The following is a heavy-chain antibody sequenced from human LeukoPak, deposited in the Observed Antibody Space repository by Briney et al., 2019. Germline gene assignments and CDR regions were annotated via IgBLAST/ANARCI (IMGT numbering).Heavy chain of an antibody. Sequence: GGSLRLSCAASGSTFSSYWMSWVRQAPGKGMEWLTNIKQDGSDKYYVDSVKGRFTISRDNAKNSLYLQMNSLRAEDTAVYYCARDPYDSSWGLCYFDYWGQGNLVTVSS. CDR1: GSTFSSYW. CDR3: ARDPYDSSWGLCYFDY. V-gene: IGHV3-7*04. J-gene: IGHJ4*02. CDR2: IKQDGSDK. D-gene: IGHD3-22*01.